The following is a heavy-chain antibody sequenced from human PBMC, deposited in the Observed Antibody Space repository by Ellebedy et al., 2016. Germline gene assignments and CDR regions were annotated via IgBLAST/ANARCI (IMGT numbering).Heavy chain of an antibody. CDR3: ARKRTNWGYPQSPLDI. V-gene: IGHV3-7*01. Sequence: GESLKISCAASGFTFSDYWMSWVRQAPGKGLEWVADIKEDGSENSYVDSVKGRFTISRDNAKISLYLQMNSPRAEDTAVYYCARKRTNWGYPQSPLDIWGQGTMVTVSS. CDR2: IKEDGSEN. D-gene: IGHD7-27*01. J-gene: IGHJ3*02. CDR1: GFTFSDYW.